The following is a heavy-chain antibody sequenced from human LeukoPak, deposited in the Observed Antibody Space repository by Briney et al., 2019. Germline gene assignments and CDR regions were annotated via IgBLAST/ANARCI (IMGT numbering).Heavy chain of an antibody. CDR2: ISGSGDRT. D-gene: IGHD2-2*01. Sequence: GGSLRLSCAASGVTFTTYVLSWVRQAPGKGLEWVSGISGSGDRTHYADSVKGRFTISRDNSKNTLYLQMNSLRAEDTAVYYCAKYGKSMGYCSSTSCSGDYWGQGTLVTVSS. V-gene: IGHV3-23*01. CDR3: AKYGKSMGYCSSTSCSGDY. J-gene: IGHJ4*02. CDR1: GVTFTTYV.